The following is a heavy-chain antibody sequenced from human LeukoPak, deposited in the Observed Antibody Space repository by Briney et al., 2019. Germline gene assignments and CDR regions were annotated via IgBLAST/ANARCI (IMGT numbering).Heavy chain of an antibody. Sequence: GGSLRLSCAASGFTFSSYWMSWVRQAPGKGLEWVANIKQDGSEKYYVDSVKGRFTISRDNAKNSLYLQMNSLRAEDTAVYYCARDFLFFYYESSGYFDYWGQGTLVTVSS. CDR3: ARDFLFFYYESSGYFDY. D-gene: IGHD3-22*01. J-gene: IGHJ4*02. CDR2: IKQDGSEK. V-gene: IGHV3-7*01. CDR1: GFTFSSYW.